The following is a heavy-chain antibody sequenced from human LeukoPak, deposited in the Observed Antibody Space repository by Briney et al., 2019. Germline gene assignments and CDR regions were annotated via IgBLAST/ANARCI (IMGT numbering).Heavy chain of an antibody. CDR3: ARDPGTIHAFDI. J-gene: IGHJ3*02. CDR2: IYYSGST. Sequence: KPSETLSLTCTVSAGSISSGDYYWSWIRQPPGKGLEWIGYIYYSGSTYYNPSLKSRVTISVDTSKNQFSLKLSSVTAADTAVYYCARDPGTIHAFDIWGQGTMVTVSS. D-gene: IGHD4-17*01. V-gene: IGHV4-30-4*08. CDR1: AGSISSGDYY.